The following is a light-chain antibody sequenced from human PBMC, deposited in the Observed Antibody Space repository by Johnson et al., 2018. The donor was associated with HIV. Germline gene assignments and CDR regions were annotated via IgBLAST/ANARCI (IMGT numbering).Light chain of an antibody. Sequence: QSVLTQPPSVSAAPGQKVTISCSGSSSNIGNNYVSWYQQVPGTAPRLVIYDTIKRHSGIPDRFSGSKSGTSATLGITGLQTGDEADYYCGTWDSSLNAYVFGAATNVAVL. V-gene: IGLV1-51*01. J-gene: IGLJ1*01. CDR1: SSNIGNNY. CDR2: DTI. CDR3: GTWDSSLNAYV.